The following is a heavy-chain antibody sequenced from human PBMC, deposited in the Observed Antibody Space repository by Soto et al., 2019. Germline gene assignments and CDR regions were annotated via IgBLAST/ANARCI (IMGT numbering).Heavy chain of an antibody. CDR1: GFTFSGYG. CDR2: ISYDETAT. J-gene: IGHJ4*02. V-gene: IGHV3-30*18. D-gene: IGHD6-19*01. CDR3: AKGSESLVTWAFDY. Sequence: QVQLVESGGGVVQPGTSLRLSCAASGFTFSGYGVHWVRQAPGKGLEWVATISYDETATYYSDSVKGRFTISRDNSKNTLFLQMNSLRAEDTAMYYCAKGSESLVTWAFDYWGKGTLVTVYS.